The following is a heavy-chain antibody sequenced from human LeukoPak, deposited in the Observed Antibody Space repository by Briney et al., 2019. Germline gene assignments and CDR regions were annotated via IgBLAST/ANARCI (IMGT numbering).Heavy chain of an antibody. J-gene: IGHJ3*01. D-gene: IGHD1-26*01. Sequence: SETLSLTCGVSGASVSSRFWSWIRQTPGMGLKWIGYISNRGSTDYNPSLKSRVTISVDAAKNEVSLNVRSVSAADTAVYYCAKGVSGTYYAFDVWGQGRTV. CDR2: ISNRGST. CDR3: AKGVSGTYYAFDV. CDR1: GASVSSRF. V-gene: IGHV4-59*02.